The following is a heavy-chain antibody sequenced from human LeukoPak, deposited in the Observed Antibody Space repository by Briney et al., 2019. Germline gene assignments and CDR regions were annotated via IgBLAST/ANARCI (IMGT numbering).Heavy chain of an antibody. V-gene: IGHV1-2*02. J-gene: IGHJ4*02. D-gene: IGHD6-19*01. Sequence: GASVKVSCKASGYTFTGYYMHWVRQAPGQGLEWMGWINPNSGGTNYAQKFQGRVTMTRDTSISTAYMELSRLRSDDTAVYYCARVTPAVAGTLDYWGQGTLVTVSS. CDR3: ARVTPAVAGTLDY. CDR2: INPNSGGT. CDR1: GYTFTGYY.